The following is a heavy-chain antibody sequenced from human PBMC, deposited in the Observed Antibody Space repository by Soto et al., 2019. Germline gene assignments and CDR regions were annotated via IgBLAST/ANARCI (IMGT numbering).Heavy chain of an antibody. D-gene: IGHD6-13*01. V-gene: IGHV5-51*01. CDR2: MFPGDSDT. CDR1: GYSFTTYW. Sequence: PGASLKISCKGSGYSFTTYWIVWVSQLPGQGLEWMGVMFPGDSDTRYSPSFQGQVTMSADPSTNTAYLEWSSLKAADSAMYYCARVPDSRLGTTEVWGQGITVTVSS. J-gene: IGHJ6*02. CDR3: ARVPDSRLGTTEV.